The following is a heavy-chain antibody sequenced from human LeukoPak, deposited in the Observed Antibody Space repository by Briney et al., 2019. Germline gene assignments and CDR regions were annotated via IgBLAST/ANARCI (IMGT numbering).Heavy chain of an antibody. V-gene: IGHV3-53*05. CDR1: GFTVSSNY. CDR3: AMSTYYDFWSGYVSYYYYYMDV. J-gene: IGHJ6*03. CDR2: TYSGGST. D-gene: IGHD3-3*01. Sequence: GGSLRLSCAASGFTVSSNYMNWVRQAPGKGLEWVSVTYSGGSTYYADSVKGRFTISRDNSKNTLYLQMNSLRAEDTAVYYCAMSTYYDFWSGYVSYYYYYMDVWGKGTTVTVSS.